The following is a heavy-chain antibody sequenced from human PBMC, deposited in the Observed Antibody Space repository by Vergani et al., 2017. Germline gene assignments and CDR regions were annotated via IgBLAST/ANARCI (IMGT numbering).Heavy chain of an antibody. J-gene: IGHJ4*02. D-gene: IGHD3-16*01. CDR2: IQFDGSNQ. CDR3: AKHFRGWGIDY. CDR1: GFTLSNSD. Sequence: QVQLVESGGGVVQRGGSLRLSCATSGFTLSNSDMQWIRQGPGKGLEFVAFIQFDGSNQYYADPVKGRFTLSRDFSKNTLYLQMNSLRTADTATYYCAKHFRGWGIDYWGQGTQVIVSS. V-gene: IGHV3-30*02.